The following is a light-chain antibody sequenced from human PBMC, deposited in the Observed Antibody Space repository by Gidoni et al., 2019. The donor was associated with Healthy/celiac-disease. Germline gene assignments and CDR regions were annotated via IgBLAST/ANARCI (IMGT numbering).Light chain of an antibody. V-gene: IGKV1-39*01. CDR3: QQSYSTPS. CDR2: AAS. Sequence: DIQMTQSPSSLSASVGDRVTITCRASQSTSSYLNWYQQKPGKAPKPLIYAASSLQSGVSARFSGSGSGTDFTLTISSLQPEDFATYDCQQSYSTPSFGGGTKVEIK. J-gene: IGKJ4*01. CDR1: QSTSSY.